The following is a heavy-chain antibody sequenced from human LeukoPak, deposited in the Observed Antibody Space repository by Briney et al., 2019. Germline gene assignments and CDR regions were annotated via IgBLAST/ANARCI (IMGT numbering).Heavy chain of an antibody. D-gene: IGHD1-26*01. J-gene: IGHJ3*02. V-gene: IGHV3-15*01. CDR2: IKSKTDGGTT. Sequence: PGGSLRLSCAASGFTFSNAWMSWVRQAPGKGLEWVGRIKSKTDGGTTDYAAPVKGRFTISRDDSKNTLYLQMNSLKTEDTAVYYCTTDRSRGYAFDIWGQGTMVTVSS. CDR3: TTDRSRGYAFDI. CDR1: GFTFSNAW.